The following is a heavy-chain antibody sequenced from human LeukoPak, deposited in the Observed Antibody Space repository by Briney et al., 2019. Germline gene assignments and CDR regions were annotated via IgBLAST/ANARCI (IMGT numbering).Heavy chain of an antibody. D-gene: IGHD3-22*01. CDR1: GGTFSSYA. CDR3: ARDRTYYYDRVSPEDAFDI. Sequence: SVKVSCKASGGTFSSYAISWVRQAPGQGLEWMGRIIPIFGIANYAQKFQGRVTITADKSTSTAYMELSSLRSEDAAVYYCARDRTYYYDRVSPEDAFDIWGQGTMVTVSS. CDR2: IIPIFGIA. V-gene: IGHV1-69*04. J-gene: IGHJ3*02.